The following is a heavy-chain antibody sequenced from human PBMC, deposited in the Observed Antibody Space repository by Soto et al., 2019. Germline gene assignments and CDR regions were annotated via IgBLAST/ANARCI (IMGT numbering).Heavy chain of an antibody. CDR2: IYYSGST. V-gene: IGHV4-39*01. Sequence: NPSETLSLTCTVSGGSISSSSYYWGWIRQPPGKGLEWIGSIYYSGSTYYNPSLKSRVTISVDTSKNQFSLKLSSVTAADTAVYYCARHVSIFGVVIRYYFDYWGQGTLVTVSS. CDR3: ARHVSIFGVVIRYYFDY. J-gene: IGHJ4*02. CDR1: GGSISSSSYY. D-gene: IGHD3-3*01.